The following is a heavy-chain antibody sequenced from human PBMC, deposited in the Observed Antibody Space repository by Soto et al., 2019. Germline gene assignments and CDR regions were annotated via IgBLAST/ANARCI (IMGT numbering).Heavy chain of an antibody. CDR2: IWYDGSDE. J-gene: IGHJ6*02. CDR3: AKVLGEGLNYYQFGMDV. Sequence: GGSLRLSCAASGFSFSNYWMSWLRQTQGKGLEWLANIWYDGSDEYYVDSVKGRFTISRDNSKNTLYLQMNSLRAEDTAVYYCAKVLGEGLNYYQFGMDVWGQGTTVTVSS. CDR1: GFSFSNYW. V-gene: IGHV3-30*02. D-gene: IGHD2-15*01.